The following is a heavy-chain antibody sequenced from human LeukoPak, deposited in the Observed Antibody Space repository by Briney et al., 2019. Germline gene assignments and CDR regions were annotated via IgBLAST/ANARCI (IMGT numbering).Heavy chain of an antibody. CDR3: ASSLNYDFWSGPFDP. CDR2: INHSGST. J-gene: IGHJ5*02. CDR1: GGSISSSSYY. Sequence: SETLSLTCTVSGGSISSSSYYWGWIRQPPGKGLEWIGEINHSGSTNYNPSLKSRVTISVDTSKNQFSLKLSSVTAADTAVYYCASSLNYDFWSGPFDPWGQGTLVTVSS. D-gene: IGHD3-3*01. V-gene: IGHV4-39*07.